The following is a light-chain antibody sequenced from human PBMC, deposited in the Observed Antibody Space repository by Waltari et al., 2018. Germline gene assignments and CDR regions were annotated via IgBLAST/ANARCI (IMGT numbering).Light chain of an antibody. V-gene: IGLV1-44*01. CDR2: RND. CDR3: ATWDDRMNGHWV. J-gene: IGLJ3*02. Sequence: QSVLTQSPSASGTPGQRVTISCSGSSSNIGDNVVNWYQQLPGKAPKLLNNRNDQRPSGVPDRFSASKSGTSASLAISGLQSEDEADYYCATWDDRMNGHWVFGGGTKVTVL. CDR1: SSNIGDNV.